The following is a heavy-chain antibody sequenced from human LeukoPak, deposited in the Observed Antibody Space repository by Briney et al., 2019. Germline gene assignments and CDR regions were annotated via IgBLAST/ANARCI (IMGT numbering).Heavy chain of an antibody. CDR1: GFTFSSYA. V-gene: IGHV3-23*01. D-gene: IGHD6-13*01. CDR3: AKDRWGNIAFDY. CDR2: ISGSGGST. Sequence: GGSLRLSCAASGFTFSSYAMSWVRQAPGKGLEWVSAISGSGGSTYYADSVKGRFTISRDNSKNTLYLQMNSLRAEGTAVYYCAKDRWGNIAFDYWGQGTLVTVSS. J-gene: IGHJ4*02.